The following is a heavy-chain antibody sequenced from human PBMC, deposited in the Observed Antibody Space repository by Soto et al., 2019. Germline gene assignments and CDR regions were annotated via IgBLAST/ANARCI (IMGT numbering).Heavy chain of an antibody. J-gene: IGHJ5*02. D-gene: IGHD1-1*01. CDR1: GSTFATYA. Sequence: QVQLVQSGAEVKKPGASVKVSCKASGSTFATYAIHWVRQAPGQGLEWMGWINPATGNTEYSEKFQDRVTITRDTSASTAYMELRGLRSEDTAVYYCARRYKSAGWLEPWGQGTLVTVSS. V-gene: IGHV1-3*01. CDR3: ARRYKSAGWLEP. CDR2: INPATGNT.